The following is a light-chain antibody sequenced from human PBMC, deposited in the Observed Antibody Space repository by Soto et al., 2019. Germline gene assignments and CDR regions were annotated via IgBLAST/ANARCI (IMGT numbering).Light chain of an antibody. CDR2: AAS. J-gene: IGKJ5*01. CDR1: QGISSY. Sequence: IPLTQSPSSLSASVGDRVTITCRASQGISSYLAWYQQKPGKAPKLLIYAASILQSGVPSRFSGSGSGTDFSLNISSLQHEDVATYYCQQLNSYPITFGQGTRLEIK. CDR3: QQLNSYPIT. V-gene: IGKV1-9*01.